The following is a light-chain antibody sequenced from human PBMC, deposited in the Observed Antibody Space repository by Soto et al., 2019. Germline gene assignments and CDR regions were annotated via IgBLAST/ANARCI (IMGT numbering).Light chain of an antibody. CDR3: QQYNSYRT. J-gene: IGKJ1*01. CDR1: QNINSW. CDR2: DAS. V-gene: IGKV1-5*01. Sequence: DIQMTHSPSTLSASVGDRFTITCRASQNINSWLAWYQQKPGKAPKLLIYDASSLESGVPSRFSGSGSGTEFTLTISSLQPDDFATYYCQQYNSYRTFGQGTKVDIK.